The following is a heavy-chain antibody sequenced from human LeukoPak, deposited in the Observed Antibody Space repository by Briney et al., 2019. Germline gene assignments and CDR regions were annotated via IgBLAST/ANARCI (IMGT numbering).Heavy chain of an antibody. D-gene: IGHD6-19*01. Sequence: SETLSLTCTVSGGSMRGYYWSWIRQPAGKGLEWIGRIYTGGSTNYNPSLKSRVTLSVDTSKSQFSLVLNSVTAADTALYFCARMDYSSGQLDYWGQGTLVTVSS. CDR2: IYTGGST. CDR3: ARMDYSSGQLDY. J-gene: IGHJ4*02. CDR1: GGSMRGYY. V-gene: IGHV4-4*07.